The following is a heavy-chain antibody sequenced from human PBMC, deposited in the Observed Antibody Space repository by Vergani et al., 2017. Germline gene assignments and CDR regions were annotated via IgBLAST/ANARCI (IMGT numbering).Heavy chain of an antibody. Sequence: QVQLVESEGGVVQPGRSLTLSCVASGFTFSSRGMHWVRQAPGKGLEWVAVIWYDGSNKYYGDSVKGRFTISRDNSKNTLYLQMNSLRVEDTAVYYCARGGNEKRLDSWGQGTLVTVSS. CDR3: ARGGNEKRLDS. CDR1: GFTFSSRG. V-gene: IGHV3-33*01. J-gene: IGHJ5*01. D-gene: IGHD1-1*01. CDR2: IWYDGSNK.